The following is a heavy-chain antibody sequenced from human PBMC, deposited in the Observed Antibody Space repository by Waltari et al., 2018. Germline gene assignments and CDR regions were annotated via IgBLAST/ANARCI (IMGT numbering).Heavy chain of an antibody. V-gene: IGHV3-66*01. J-gene: IGHJ4*02. CDR2: IYSDGNT. Sequence: EVQLVESGGGLVQPGGSLRLTCAASGITVSNSYMSWVRQAPGMGLAWVSVIYSDGNTDYAESVQGRFTISRDSSKTTLFLQMNSLRVEDTAVYYCARDGYIGRAGYWGQGALVTVSS. D-gene: IGHD5-12*01. CDR3: ARDGYIGRAGY. CDR1: GITVSNSY.